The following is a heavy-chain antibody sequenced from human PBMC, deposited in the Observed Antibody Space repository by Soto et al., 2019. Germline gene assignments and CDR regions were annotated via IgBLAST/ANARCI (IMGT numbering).Heavy chain of an antibody. CDR2: IWYDGSNK. V-gene: IGHV3-33*01. CDR3: ARGMTQLSQRGYYYYYGMDV. D-gene: IGHD2-2*01. CDR1: GFTFSSYG. J-gene: IGHJ6*02. Sequence: GGSLRLSCAASGFTFSSYGMHWVRQAPGKGLEWVAVIWYDGSNKYYADSVKGRFTISRDNSKNTLYLQMNSLRAEDTAVYYCARGMTQLSQRGYYYYYGMDVWGQGTTVTVSS.